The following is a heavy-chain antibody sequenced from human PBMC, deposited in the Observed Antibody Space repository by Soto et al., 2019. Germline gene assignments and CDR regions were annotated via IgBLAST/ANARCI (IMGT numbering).Heavy chain of an antibody. Sequence: SGPTLVNPRRHLTLTCTFSGFSLSTSGMCVSWIRQPPGKALEWLALIDWDDDKYYSTPLKTRLTISKDTSKNQVVLTMTNMDPVDTATYYCSRIRNARGSGWYYFDYWGQGTPVTVSS. D-gene: IGHD6-19*01. CDR1: GFSLSTSGMC. CDR2: IDWDDDK. V-gene: IGHV2-70*01. J-gene: IGHJ4*02. CDR3: SRIRNARGSGWYYFDY.